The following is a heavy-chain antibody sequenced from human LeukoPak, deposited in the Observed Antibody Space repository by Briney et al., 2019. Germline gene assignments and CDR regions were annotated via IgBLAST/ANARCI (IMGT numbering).Heavy chain of an antibody. CDR2: ISDSSDRT. CDR1: GFTFTSYA. Sequence: GGSLRLSCAASGFTFTSYAMSWVRQAPGKGLEWVSTISDSSDRTYYADSVKGRFTISRDNSKNTLYLQMNSLRAEDTAVYYCARDSSGYSAEYFQHWGQGTLVTVSS. D-gene: IGHD3-22*01. J-gene: IGHJ1*01. CDR3: ARDSSGYSAEYFQH. V-gene: IGHV3-23*01.